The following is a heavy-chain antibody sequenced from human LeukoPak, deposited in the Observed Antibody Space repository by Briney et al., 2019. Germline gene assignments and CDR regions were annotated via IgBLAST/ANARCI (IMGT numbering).Heavy chain of an antibody. V-gene: IGHV4-4*07. J-gene: IGHJ4*02. CDR3: ASGWELLTFDY. Sequence: SETLSLTCTVSGGSITSYYWSWIRQPAGKGLEWIGRIFTSGSTNYNPSLKSRVTMSVDTSKNQFSLKLSSVTAADTAVYYCASGWELLTFDYWGQGTLVTVSS. CDR1: GGSITSYY. D-gene: IGHD1-26*01. CDR2: IFTSGST.